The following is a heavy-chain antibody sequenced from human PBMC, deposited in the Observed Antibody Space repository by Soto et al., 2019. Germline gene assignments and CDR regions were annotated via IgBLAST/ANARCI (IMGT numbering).Heavy chain of an antibody. CDR3: PAGFPPDY. CDR2: INGDGSEE. CDR1: GFTFSTSW. V-gene: IGHV3-7*01. D-gene: IGHD3-10*01. J-gene: IGHJ4*02. Sequence: EVQLVESGGVLVQPGGSLRVSCAASGFTFSTSWMNWVRQAPGKGLEWVANINGDGSEEYYVDSVRGRFTISRDNVKNSRFRQMNSLRAEATAVYYCPAGFPPDYGGQGTLFTVSS.